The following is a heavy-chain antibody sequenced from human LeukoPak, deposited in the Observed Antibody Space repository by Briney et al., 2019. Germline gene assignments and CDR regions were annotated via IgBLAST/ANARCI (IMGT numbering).Heavy chain of an antibody. D-gene: IGHD6-6*01. V-gene: IGHV4-34*01. CDR2: INHSGST. J-gene: IGHJ5*02. CDR1: GGSFSGYY. Sequence: SETLSLTCAVYGGSFSGYYWSWIRQPPGKGLEWIGEINHSGSTNYNPSLKSRVTISVDTSKNQFSLKLSSVTAADTAVYYCARGGDSSSSVWFDPWGQGTLVTVSS. CDR3: ARGGDSSSSVWFDP.